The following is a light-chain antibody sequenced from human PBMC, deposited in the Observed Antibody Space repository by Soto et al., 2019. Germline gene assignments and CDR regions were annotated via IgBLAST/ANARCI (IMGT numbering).Light chain of an antibody. CDR1: QGISNY. CDR3: QQSYSTPPT. CDR2: AAS. Sequence: DIPMTQSPSSLSASVGDRVTITCRASQGISNYLYWYQQKPGKAPTLLIYAASNLQSGVPSRFSGSGSDTDFTLTISGLQREDFATYYCQQSYSTPPTYGQGTKLEIK. V-gene: IGKV1-39*01. J-gene: IGKJ2*01.